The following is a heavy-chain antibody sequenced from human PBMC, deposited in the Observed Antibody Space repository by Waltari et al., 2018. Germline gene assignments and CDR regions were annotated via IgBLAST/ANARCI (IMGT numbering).Heavy chain of an antibody. CDR1: GFTFGSFW. CDR3: VRGFSTSPSSY. V-gene: IGHV3-74*01. J-gene: IGHJ4*02. D-gene: IGHD2-2*01. CDR2: ISDEGSRI. Sequence: EVQLVESGGGLVQPGESLRLSCAASGFTFGSFWMHWVRQVSGKGLVWVASISDEGSRIGYADSVKGRFTISRDNAKNTLYLQMNRLRGDDTAVYYCVRGFSTSPSSYWGQGALVTVSS.